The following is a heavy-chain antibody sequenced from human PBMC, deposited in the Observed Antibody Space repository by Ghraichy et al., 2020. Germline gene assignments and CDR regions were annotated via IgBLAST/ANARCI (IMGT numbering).Heavy chain of an antibody. CDR3: AKALQPWLHSYYFDY. D-gene: IGHD6-19*01. CDR1: GFIFSDYA. CDR2: ISDSGAST. J-gene: IGHJ4*02. Sequence: GESLNISCAASGFIFSDYAMNWVRQAPGKEPEWVSLISDSGASTYYADSVKGRFSISRDNSKNIVYLQMNSLRAEDTAIYYCAKALQPWLHSYYFDYWGQGILVTVSS. V-gene: IGHV3-23*01.